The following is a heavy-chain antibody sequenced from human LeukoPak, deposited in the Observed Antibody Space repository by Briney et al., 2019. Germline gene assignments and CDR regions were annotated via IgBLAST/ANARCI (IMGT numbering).Heavy chain of an antibody. D-gene: IGHD2-8*01. CDR2: IYYSGNT. V-gene: IGHV4-39*07. CDR3: AGPFVLP. Sequence: PSETLSLICSVTGGSINSSSYYWGWIRQPPGKGLECVGTIYYSGNTYYSPSLKSRVTISLDTSKNQFSLKLSSVTAADTAVYYCAGPFVLPWGQGTLVTVSS. J-gene: IGHJ5*02. CDR1: GGSINSSSYY.